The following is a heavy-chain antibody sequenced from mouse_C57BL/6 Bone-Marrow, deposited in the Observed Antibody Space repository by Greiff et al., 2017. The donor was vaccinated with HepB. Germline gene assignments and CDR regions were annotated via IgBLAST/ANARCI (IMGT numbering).Heavy chain of an antibody. Sequence: EVQLVESGGDLVKPGGSLKLSCAASGFTFSSYGMSWVRQTPDKRLEWVATISSGGSYTYYPDSVKGRFTISRDNAKNTLYLQMSSLKSEDTAMYYCARALTGTYLGQGTLVTVSA. CDR1: GFTFSSYG. D-gene: IGHD4-1*01. CDR2: ISSGGSYT. CDR3: ARALTGTY. V-gene: IGHV5-6*01. J-gene: IGHJ3*01.